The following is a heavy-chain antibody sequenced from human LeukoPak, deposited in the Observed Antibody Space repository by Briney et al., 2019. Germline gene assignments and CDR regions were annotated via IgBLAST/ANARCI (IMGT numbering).Heavy chain of an antibody. J-gene: IGHJ4*02. Sequence: GGSLRLSCAAPGFTFTSDAISWVRQAPGKGLEWVSSISGSDDSTYYADSVKGRFAISRDNSKNTLFLQMNSLRDEDTAVYYSATGNWRNYFDHWGQGTLVTVSS. CDR2: ISGSDDST. CDR1: GFTFTSDA. V-gene: IGHV3-23*01. D-gene: IGHD3-3*01. CDR3: ATGNWRNYFDH.